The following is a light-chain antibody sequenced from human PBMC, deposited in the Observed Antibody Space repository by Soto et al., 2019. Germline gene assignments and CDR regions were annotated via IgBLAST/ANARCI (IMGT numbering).Light chain of an antibody. CDR2: GAS. V-gene: IGKV3-20*01. CDR1: QTVSSSY. Sequence: EIVLTQSPGTLSLSPGDRATLSCRASQTVSSSYLAWYQQKPGQAPRLLIYGASSRATGIPDRFSGSGSGTDFTLTISRLEPEDFAVYYCQQYGSSPWTFGQGTRLEIK. J-gene: IGKJ5*01. CDR3: QQYGSSPWT.